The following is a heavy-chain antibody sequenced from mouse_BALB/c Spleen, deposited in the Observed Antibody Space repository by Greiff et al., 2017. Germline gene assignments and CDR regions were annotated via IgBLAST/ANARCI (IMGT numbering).Heavy chain of an antibody. Sequence: DVMLVESGGGLVKPGGSLKLSCAASGFAFSSYDMSWVRQTPEKRLEWVAYISSGGGSTYYPDTVKGRFTISSDNAKNTLYLQMSSLKSEDTGMYYCAGHNCGTAWFAYWGQGTLVTVSA. CDR2: ISSGGGST. CDR1: GFAFSSYD. CDR3: AGHNCGTAWFAY. J-gene: IGHJ3*01. D-gene: IGHD1-1*01. V-gene: IGHV5-12-1*01.